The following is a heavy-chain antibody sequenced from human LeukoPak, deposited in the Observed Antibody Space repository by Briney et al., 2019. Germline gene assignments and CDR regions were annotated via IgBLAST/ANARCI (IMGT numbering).Heavy chain of an antibody. D-gene: IGHD6-19*01. V-gene: IGHV1-3*01. CDR2: INPGNGDT. J-gene: IGHJ4*02. Sequence: GASVKVSCKASGYTFTRFAINWVRQAPGQRLEWMGWINPGNGDTKYSQKFQGRVSITRDTSANTAYMDLSSLRSEDTAVYYCAARPGIEVAGFDFWGQGTLVTVSS. CDR3: AARPGIEVAGFDF. CDR1: GYTFTRFA.